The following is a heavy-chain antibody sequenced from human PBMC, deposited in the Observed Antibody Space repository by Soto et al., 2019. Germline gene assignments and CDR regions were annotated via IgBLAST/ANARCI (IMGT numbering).Heavy chain of an antibody. Sequence: PGGSLRLSCAASGFTLSNYSMNWVRQAPGKGLEWVANINQDGSGKYYVDSAKGRFTISRDNAKNSLYLQMNSLRAEDTAVYYCAKEIIAKYYDFWSGYYRDYYYYGLDVWGPGTTVTVSS. D-gene: IGHD3-3*01. CDR1: GFTLSNYS. CDR3: AKEIIAKYYDFWSGYYRDYYYYGLDV. CDR2: INQDGSGK. J-gene: IGHJ6*02. V-gene: IGHV3-7*01.